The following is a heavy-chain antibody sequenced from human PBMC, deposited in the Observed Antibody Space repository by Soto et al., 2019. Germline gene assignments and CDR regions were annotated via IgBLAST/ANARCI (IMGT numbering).Heavy chain of an antibody. CDR1: GFNFSNYG. CDR3: AAGEPLHY. CDR2: IWYDGSNK. V-gene: IGHV3-33*01. J-gene: IGHJ4*02. D-gene: IGHD3-10*01. Sequence: QMQLVESGGGVVQPGRSLRLSCAASGFNFSNYGMHWVRQAPGKGLEWVAIIWYDGSNKYYADSVKGQFTISRDNSKNTVYLQMNSLRAEDTSMYYCAAGEPLHYRGQGTLVTVSS.